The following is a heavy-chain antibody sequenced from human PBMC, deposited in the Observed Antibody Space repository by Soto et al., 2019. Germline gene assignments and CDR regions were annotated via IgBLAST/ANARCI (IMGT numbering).Heavy chain of an antibody. D-gene: IGHD1-26*01. CDR3: ARAEFSGPYDAFDI. CDR1: GGSLSGYW. J-gene: IGHJ3*02. CDR2: IDDSGGT. V-gene: IGHV4-34*02. Sequence: QVQLQQWGAGLLKPSETLSLTCAVFGGSLSGYWWSCIRQPPGKGLEWIGEIDDSGGTTYNPSLKSRFTLSEDTSKSQCCLRVTSVIASDTAVYFCARAEFSGPYDAFDIWVQGTMVAVSA.